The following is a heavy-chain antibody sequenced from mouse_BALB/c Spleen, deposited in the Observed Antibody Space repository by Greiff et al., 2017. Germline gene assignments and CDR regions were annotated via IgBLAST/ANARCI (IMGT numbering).Heavy chain of an antibody. J-gene: IGHJ3*01. CDR2: INPSSGYT. CDR1: GYTFTSYT. CDR3: ARDYGYETWFAY. D-gene: IGHD1-2*01. Sequence: VQLQQSGAELARPGASVKMSCKASGYTFTSYTMHWVKQRPGQGLEWIGYINPSSGYTNYNQKFKDKATLTAEKSSSTAYMQLSSLTSEDSAVYYCARDYGYETWFAYWGQGTLVTVAA. V-gene: IGHV1-4*01.